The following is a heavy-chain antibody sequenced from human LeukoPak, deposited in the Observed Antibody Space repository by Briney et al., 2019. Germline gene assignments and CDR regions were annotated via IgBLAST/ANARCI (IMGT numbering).Heavy chain of an antibody. CDR1: GYTFTSYG. Sequence: ASVKVSCKASGYTFTSYGISWVRQAPGQGLEWMGWISAYNGNTNYAQKLQGRVTMTTDTSTSTAYMELRSLRSDDTAVYYCARLTYYYGSGRLDYWGRGTLVTVSS. V-gene: IGHV1-18*04. CDR2: ISAYNGNT. J-gene: IGHJ4*02. CDR3: ARLTYYYGSGRLDY. D-gene: IGHD3-10*01.